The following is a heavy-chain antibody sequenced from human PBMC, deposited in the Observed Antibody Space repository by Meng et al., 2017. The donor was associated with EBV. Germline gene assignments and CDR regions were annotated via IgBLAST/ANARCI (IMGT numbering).Heavy chain of an antibody. D-gene: IGHD6-6*01. V-gene: IGHV2-5*02. CDR3: AHIIAARPFDY. CDR1: GLSLSTRGVG. Sequence: GSTLVKPTPTPALTCTFTGLSLSTRGVGGGWIRKPPGKALEWLALIYWDDDKRYSPSLKSRLTITKDTSKNQVVLTMTNMDPVDAATYYCAHIIAARPFDYWGQGTLVTVSS. CDR2: IYWDDDK. J-gene: IGHJ4*02.